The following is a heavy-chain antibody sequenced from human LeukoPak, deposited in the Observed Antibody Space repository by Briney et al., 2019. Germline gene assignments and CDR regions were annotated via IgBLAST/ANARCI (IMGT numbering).Heavy chain of an antibody. CDR1: DGSFSGYY. V-gene: IGHV4-34*01. D-gene: IGHD5-12*01. Sequence: KASETLSLTCAVYDGSFSGYYWSWIRQPPGKGLERIGEIDHSGSTNYNPSLKSRVTISVDTSKNQFSLKLSSVTAADTAGYYCARGRIVATITELTPNWFDPWGQGTLVTVSS. J-gene: IGHJ5*02. CDR3: ARGRIVATITELTPNWFDP. CDR2: IDHSGST.